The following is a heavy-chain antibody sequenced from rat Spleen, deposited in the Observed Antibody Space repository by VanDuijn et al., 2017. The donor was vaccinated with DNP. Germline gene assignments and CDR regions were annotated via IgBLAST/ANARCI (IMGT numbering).Heavy chain of an antibody. CDR1: EFTFSDYA. D-gene: IGHD1-10*01. Sequence: EVHLVESGGGLVQPGGSLRLSCAASEFTFSDYAMAWVRQAPERGLEWVATISYDGLRPYYRDSVKGRFTVSRDNAKSSLYLQMNSLKSEDTATYFCARHDNSDFDYWGQGVMVTVSS. V-gene: IGHV5-17*01. CDR2: ISYDGLRP. J-gene: IGHJ2*01. CDR3: ARHDNSDFDY.